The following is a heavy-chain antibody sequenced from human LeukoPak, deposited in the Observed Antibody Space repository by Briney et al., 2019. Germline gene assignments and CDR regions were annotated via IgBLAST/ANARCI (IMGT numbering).Heavy chain of an antibody. J-gene: IGHJ3*02. Sequence: GGSLRLSCAASGFTFRSYWMGWVRQAPGKGLEWVASIKQDESDKNYVDSVKGRFTISRDNAKNSLYLQMNSLRDEDTAVYYCARGIPLGEVAFDIWGQGTLVSVSS. V-gene: IGHV3-7*01. CDR1: GFTFRSYW. CDR2: IKQDESDK. D-gene: IGHD3-16*01. CDR3: ARGIPLGEVAFDI.